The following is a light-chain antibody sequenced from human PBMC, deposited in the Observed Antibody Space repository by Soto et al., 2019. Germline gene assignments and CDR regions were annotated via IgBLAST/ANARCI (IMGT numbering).Light chain of an antibody. V-gene: IGLV2-14*03. CDR3: SSYTSSSTYV. Sequence: QSALTQPASLSGAPGQSIAISCTGTSSDVGGYNYVSWYQHHPGKAPKLMVYDVTYRPSGVSNRFSGSKSGNTASLTISGLQAEDEADYYCSSYTSSSTYVFGTGTKLTVL. CDR1: SSDVGGYNY. J-gene: IGLJ1*01. CDR2: DVT.